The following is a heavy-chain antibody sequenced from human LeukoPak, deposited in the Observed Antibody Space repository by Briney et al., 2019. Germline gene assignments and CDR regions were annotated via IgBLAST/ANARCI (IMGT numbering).Heavy chain of an antibody. CDR3: ATPPAAGAYYYYGMDV. CDR1: GFTFSSYE. V-gene: IGHV3-48*03. D-gene: IGHD6-13*01. Sequence: GGSLRLSCAASGFTFSSYEMNWVRQAPGKGLEWVSYISSSGSTIYYADSVKGRFTISRDNARNSLYLQMNSLRAEDTAVYYCATPPAAGAYYYYGMDVWGQGTTVTVSS. J-gene: IGHJ6*02. CDR2: ISSSGSTI.